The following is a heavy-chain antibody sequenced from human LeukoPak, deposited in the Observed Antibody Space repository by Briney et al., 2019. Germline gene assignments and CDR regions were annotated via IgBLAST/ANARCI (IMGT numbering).Heavy chain of an antibody. J-gene: IGHJ4*02. CDR1: GFTFDDYG. Sequence: GGYLTLSCAESGFTFDDYGMSWVRQAPGKGLEWVSGINWNGGSTGYADSVKGRFTISRDNAKNSLYLQMNSLRAEDTALYYCARDRSGYSDYWGQGTLVTVSS. V-gene: IGHV3-20*04. D-gene: IGHD2-15*01. CDR3: ARDRSGYSDY. CDR2: INWNGGST.